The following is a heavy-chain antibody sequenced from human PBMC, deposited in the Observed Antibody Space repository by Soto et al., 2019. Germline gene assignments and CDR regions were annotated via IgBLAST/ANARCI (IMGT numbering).Heavy chain of an antibody. CDR2: TYYRSKWYN. V-gene: IGHV6-1*01. CDR3: PRAVGPSIDPGCSRGPHHGMNV. J-gene: IGHJ6*01. D-gene: IGHD2-15*01. CDR1: GDSVSSNSAA. Sequence: PSQTLSLTCAISGDSVSSNSAAWNWIRQSPSRGLEWLGRTYYRSKWYNDYAVSVKSRITINPDTSKNQFSLQLNSVTPENTAAYYCPRAVGPSIDPGCSRGPHHGMNVCQQLPTIIVSS.